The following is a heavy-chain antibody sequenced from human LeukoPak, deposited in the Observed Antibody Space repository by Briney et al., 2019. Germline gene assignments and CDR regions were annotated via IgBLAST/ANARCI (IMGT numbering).Heavy chain of an antibody. CDR1: GYTFSGYY. D-gene: IGHD6-19*01. CDR3: ARVGSSGWYVHPTLDY. Sequence: GASVKVSCKASGYTFSGYYIHWVRQAPGRGLEWMSWINPSNGDTNYAQKFQGRVTMTRDTSNSTAYMELTRLISDDTAVYYCARVGSSGWYVHPTLDYWGQGTLVTVSS. V-gene: IGHV1-2*02. CDR2: INPSNGDT. J-gene: IGHJ4*02.